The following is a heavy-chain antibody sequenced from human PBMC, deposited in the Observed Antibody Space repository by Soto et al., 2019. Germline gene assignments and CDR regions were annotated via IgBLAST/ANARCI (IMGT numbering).Heavy chain of an antibody. V-gene: IGHV4-59*01. Sequence: PSETLSLTCSVSGGSISSYYWSWIRQPPGKGLEWIGNIHYNGNTKYSPSLKSRVTMSVDTSKNHFSLKLTSVTTADTAVYFCAREGNLGRWIQPLDSWGQGTLVTVSS. CDR2: IHYNGNT. CDR1: GGSISSYY. CDR3: AREGNLGRWIQPLDS. J-gene: IGHJ4*02. D-gene: IGHD2-2*03.